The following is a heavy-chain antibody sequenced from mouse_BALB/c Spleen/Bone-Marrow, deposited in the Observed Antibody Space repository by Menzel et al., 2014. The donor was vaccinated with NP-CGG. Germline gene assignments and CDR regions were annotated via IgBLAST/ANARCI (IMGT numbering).Heavy chain of an antibody. CDR1: GYSFTGYF. D-gene: IGHD1-1*01. V-gene: IGHV1-37*01. CDR3: GRSGYYGSSYFDV. J-gene: IGHJ1*01. CDR2: INPYDGDT. Sequence: EVKLVESGPELVKPGASVKISCKASGYSFTGYFMNWVKQSHGKSLEWIGRINPYDGDTFYNQKFKGKATLTVDKSSSTAHMELLSLTSEDSAVYYCGRSGYYGSSYFDVWGAGTTVTVSS.